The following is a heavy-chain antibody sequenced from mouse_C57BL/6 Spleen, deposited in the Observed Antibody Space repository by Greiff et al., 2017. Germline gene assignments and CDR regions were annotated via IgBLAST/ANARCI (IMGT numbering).Heavy chain of an antibody. CDR1: GYTFTSYW. CDR3: AREVYDYDEKGGNFDY. CDR2: IYPGSGST. Sequence: QVQLQQPGAELVKPGASVKMSCKASGYTFTSYWITWVKQRPGQGLEWIGDIYPGSGSTNYNEKFKSKATLTVDTSSSTAYMQLSSLTSEDSAVYYCAREVYDYDEKGGNFDYWGQGTTLTVSS. D-gene: IGHD2-4*01. J-gene: IGHJ2*01. V-gene: IGHV1-55*01.